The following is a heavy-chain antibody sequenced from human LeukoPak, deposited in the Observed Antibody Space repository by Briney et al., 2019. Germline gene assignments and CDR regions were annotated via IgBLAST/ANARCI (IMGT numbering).Heavy chain of an antibody. Sequence: ASVKVSCKASGYTFTSYGISWVRHAPGQGLEWMGWISAYNGNTNYAQKLQGRVTMTTDTSTSTASMELRSLRSDDTAVYYCARDPAIGYFDYWGQGTLVTVSS. CDR3: ARDPAIGYFDY. J-gene: IGHJ4*02. V-gene: IGHV1-18*01. CDR2: ISAYNGNT. CDR1: GYTFTSYG.